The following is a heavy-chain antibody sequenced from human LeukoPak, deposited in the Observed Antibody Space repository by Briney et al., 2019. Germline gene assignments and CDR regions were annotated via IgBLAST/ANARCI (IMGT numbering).Heavy chain of an antibody. CDR3: ARNLDGDYVDY. D-gene: IGHD4-17*01. CDR2: IYYSGST. Sequence: SETLSLTCAVSGGSISSNSYYWGWIRQPPGKGLEWIGSIYYSGSTYYNPSLRSRVTISVDTSKNQFSLKLTSVTAADTAIYYCARNLDGDYVDYWGQGTLVTVSS. CDR1: GGSISSNSYY. V-gene: IGHV4-39*07. J-gene: IGHJ4*02.